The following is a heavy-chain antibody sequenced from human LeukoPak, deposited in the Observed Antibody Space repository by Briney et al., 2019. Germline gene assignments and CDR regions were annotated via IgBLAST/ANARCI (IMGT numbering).Heavy chain of an antibody. CDR1: GFTFSSYD. Sequence: PGGSLRLSCAASGFTFSSYDMSWVRQAPGKGPEWVSTISGSGGSTFYADSVKGRFTISRDNSKNTLYLQMNSLRPEDTALYHCAKEVDCPSDCLSFHSWGQGTLVTVSS. CDR2: ISGSGGST. D-gene: IGHD2-21*02. CDR3: AKEVDCPSDCLSFHS. J-gene: IGHJ4*02. V-gene: IGHV3-23*01.